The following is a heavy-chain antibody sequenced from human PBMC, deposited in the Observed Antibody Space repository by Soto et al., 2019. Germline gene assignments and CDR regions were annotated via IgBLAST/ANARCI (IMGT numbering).Heavy chain of an antibody. CDR1: GGSFSGYY. CDR3: ARVGRRYCGGDCYSRWFAP. Sequence: SETLSLTCAVYGGSFSGYYWSWIRQPPGKGLEWIGEINHSGSTNYNPSLKSRVTISVDTSKNQFSLKLSSVTAADTAVYYCARVGRRYCGGDCYSRWFAPWGQGTLVTVSS. D-gene: IGHD2-21*01. CDR2: INHSGST. V-gene: IGHV4-34*01. J-gene: IGHJ5*02.